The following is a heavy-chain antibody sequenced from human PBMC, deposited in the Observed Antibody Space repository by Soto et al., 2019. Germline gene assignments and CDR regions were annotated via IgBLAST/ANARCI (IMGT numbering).Heavy chain of an antibody. D-gene: IGHD3-3*01. J-gene: IGHJ4*02. CDR2: INGDGRNT. V-gene: IGHV3-74*01. CDR3: AKDRAGDIYVAARSGLDY. CDR1: GFIFSSYW. Sequence: GGSLRLSCAASGFIFSSYWMHWVRQAPGKGPVWVARINGDGRNTRYTDSVKGRFTISRDNAKNTLYLQMDSLRAEDTAVYYCAKDRAGDIYVAARSGLDYWGQGTLVTVSS.